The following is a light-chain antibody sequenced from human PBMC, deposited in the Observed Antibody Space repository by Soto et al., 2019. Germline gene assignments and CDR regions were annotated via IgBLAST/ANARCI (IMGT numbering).Light chain of an antibody. J-gene: IGLJ1*01. CDR3: SSYTSSSALDV. CDR1: SSDVGGYNY. V-gene: IGLV2-14*01. Sequence: QSALTQPASVSGSPGQSITISCTGTSSDVGGYNYVSWYQQHPGKAPKLMIYDVNNRPSGVSNRFSGSKSGNTASLIFSGLQAEDEVDYYCSSYTSSSALDVFGTGTKLTVL. CDR2: DVN.